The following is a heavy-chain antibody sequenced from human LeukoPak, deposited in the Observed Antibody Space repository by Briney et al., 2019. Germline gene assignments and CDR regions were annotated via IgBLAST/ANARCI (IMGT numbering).Heavy chain of an antibody. CDR3: ARDEGATYNPFFDY. D-gene: IGHD1-26*01. CDR2: IYTSGST. V-gene: IGHV4-61*02. Sequence: PSQTLSLACTVSGGSISSGSYYWSWIRQPAGKGLEWIGRIYTSGSTNYNPSLKSRVTISVDTSKNQFSLKLSSVTAADTAVYYCARDEGATYNPFFDYWGQGTLVTVSS. J-gene: IGHJ4*02. CDR1: GGSISSGSYY.